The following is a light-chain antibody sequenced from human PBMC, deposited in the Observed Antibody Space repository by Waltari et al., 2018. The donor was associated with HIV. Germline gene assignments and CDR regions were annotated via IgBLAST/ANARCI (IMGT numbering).Light chain of an antibody. CDR3: CSYAGSHTFVV. CDR1: NSDVGRYYL. V-gene: IGLV2-23*02. CDR2: EVT. J-gene: IGLJ2*01. Sequence: QSALTQPASVSGSPGQSVTISCAGSNSDVGRYYLVSWYQHHPGKAPKRLIYEVTKRPSGVSNRFSGSKAGNTASLTISGLQAEDEADYYCCSYAGSHTFVVFGGGTKLTVL.